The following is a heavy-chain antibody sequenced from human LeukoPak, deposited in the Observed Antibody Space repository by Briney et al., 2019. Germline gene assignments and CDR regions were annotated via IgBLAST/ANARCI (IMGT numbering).Heavy chain of an antibody. CDR2: MNPNSGNT. CDR1: GYTFTSYD. CDR3: ARGSWPKLRNGMDV. D-gene: IGHD1-7*01. Sequence: ASVKVSCKASGYTFTSYDINWGRQATGQGLEWMGWMNPNSGNTGYAKKFQGRVTMTRNTSISTAYVELSSLRSEDTAVYYCARGSWPKLRNGMDVWGQGTTVTVSS. J-gene: IGHJ6*02. V-gene: IGHV1-8*01.